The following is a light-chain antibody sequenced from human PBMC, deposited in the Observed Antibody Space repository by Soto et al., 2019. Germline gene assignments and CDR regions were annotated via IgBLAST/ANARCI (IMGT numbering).Light chain of an antibody. J-gene: IGLJ7*01. V-gene: IGLV2-11*01. CDR2: DVS. Sequence: QSALTQPRSVSGSPGQSVTISCTGTSSDVGGYNYVSWYQQHPGKAPKLMIYDVSKRPSGVPDRFSGSKSGNTASLTISGLQAEDKADYYCCSYAGSYTHAVFGGGTQLTVL. CDR1: SSDVGGYNY. CDR3: CSYAGSYTHAV.